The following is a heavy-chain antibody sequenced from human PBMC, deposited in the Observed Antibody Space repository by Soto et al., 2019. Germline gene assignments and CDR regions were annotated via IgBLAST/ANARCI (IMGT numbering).Heavy chain of an antibody. CDR3: ARGVHYDSSGYYYFY. D-gene: IGHD3-22*01. J-gene: IGHJ4*02. V-gene: IGHV1-69*01. CDR2: IIPLFGTA. Sequence: QVQLVQSGAEVKKPGSSVKVSCKASGGTFSTYAIDWVRQAPGQGLEWMGGIIPLFGTAKYAQNLEGRITITGEESTNTAYMELRSLRSRETAVYYCARGVHYDSSGYYYFYWGQVSLVTVSS. CDR1: GGTFSTYA.